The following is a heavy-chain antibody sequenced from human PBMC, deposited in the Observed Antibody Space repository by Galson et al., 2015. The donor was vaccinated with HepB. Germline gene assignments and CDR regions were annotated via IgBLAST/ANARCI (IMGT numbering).Heavy chain of an antibody. CDR2: VSYDGSNK. Sequence: SLRLSCAASGFTFSSYGMHWVRRAPGKGLEWVAVVSYDGSNKYYADSVKGRFTISRDNSKNTLYLQMNSLRSDDTAVYYCAGNLIEYSSSSADYWGQGTLVTASS. V-gene: IGHV3-30*03. D-gene: IGHD6-6*01. CDR3: AGNLIEYSSSSADY. J-gene: IGHJ4*02. CDR1: GFTFSSYG.